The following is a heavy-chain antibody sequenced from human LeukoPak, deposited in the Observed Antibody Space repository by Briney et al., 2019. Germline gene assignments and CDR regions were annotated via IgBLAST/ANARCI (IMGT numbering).Heavy chain of an antibody. CDR2: IYTSGST. Sequence: PSETLSLTCTVSGGSISSYYWSWIRQPAGKGLEWIGRIYTSGSTNYNPSLKSRVTMSVDTTKNQFSLKLSSVTAADTAVYYCATSGSSSEFDYWGQGTLVTVSS. V-gene: IGHV4-4*07. CDR1: GGSISSYY. CDR3: ATSGSSSEFDY. J-gene: IGHJ4*02. D-gene: IGHD1-26*01.